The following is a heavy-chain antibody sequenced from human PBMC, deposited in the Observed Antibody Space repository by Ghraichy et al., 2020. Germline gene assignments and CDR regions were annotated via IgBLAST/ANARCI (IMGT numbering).Heavy chain of an antibody. CDR3: ARGSSPGHCSDVTCYLGVVDWNFDL. D-gene: IGHD2-15*01. J-gene: IGHJ2*01. CDR1: GGSISPYL. Sequence: SETLSLTCTVSGGSISPYLWSWFRQSPGRGLEWIGCIYESGSTNYNPSLKTRVTISMDTSKTQFSLTLSSVTAADTAFYYCARGSSPGHCSDVTCYLGVVDWNFDLWGRGTLVTVSS. CDR2: IYESGST. V-gene: IGHV4-59*01.